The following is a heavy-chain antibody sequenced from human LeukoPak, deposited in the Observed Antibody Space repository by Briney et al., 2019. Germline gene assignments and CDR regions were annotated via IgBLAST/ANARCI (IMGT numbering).Heavy chain of an antibody. CDR2: INHSGST. D-gene: IGHD6-13*01. V-gene: IGHV4-34*01. CDR1: GGSFSGYY. CDR3: ARLIAAAGT. J-gene: IGHJ5*02. Sequence: SETLSLTCAVYGGSFSGYYWSWIRQPPGKGLEWIGEINHSGSTNYNPSLKSRVTISVDTSKNQFSLKLSSVTAADSAVYYCARLIAAAGTWGQGTLVTVSS.